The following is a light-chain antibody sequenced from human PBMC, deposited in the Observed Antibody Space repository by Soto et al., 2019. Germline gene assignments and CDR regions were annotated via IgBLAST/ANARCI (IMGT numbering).Light chain of an antibody. Sequence: EIVLTQSPGTLSLSPGERATLSCRASQSVSNNYLAWYQQKPGQAPGLLIYGASNRATGIPDRFSGSGSGTDFTLTISRLEPEDFAVYYCQQYGSSPPTFGQGNKVDIK. V-gene: IGKV3-20*01. CDR1: QSVSNNY. CDR2: GAS. J-gene: IGKJ1*01. CDR3: QQYGSSPPT.